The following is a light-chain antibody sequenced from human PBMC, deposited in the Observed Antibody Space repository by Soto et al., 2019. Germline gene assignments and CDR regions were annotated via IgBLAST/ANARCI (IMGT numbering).Light chain of an antibody. V-gene: IGKV1-39*01. Sequence: DIQMTQSPSTLSASLGDRVTITFRASQSISSWLAWYQQRPGKAPRLLIYGVSSLQAGVPSRFSGSGSGTDFTLTISSLYPEDFATYYCQQTYSTPQTFGQGTKVDIK. J-gene: IGKJ1*01. CDR3: QQTYSTPQT. CDR1: QSISSW. CDR2: GVS.